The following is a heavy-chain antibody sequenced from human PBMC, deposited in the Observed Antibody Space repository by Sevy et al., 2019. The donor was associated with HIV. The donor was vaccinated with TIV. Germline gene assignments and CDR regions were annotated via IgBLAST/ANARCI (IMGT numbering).Heavy chain of an antibody. CDR1: GFTFGDYC. CDR3: TGWKGAQSIFDY. D-gene: IGHD1-1*01. CDR2: LKSKAHGGTL. J-gene: IGHJ4*02. V-gene: IGHV3-49*04. Sequence: GGSLRLSCTVSGFTFGDYCMSWVRQAPGKGLEWVAFLKSKAHGGTLDYAASVNGRLTISRNDSKNIAHLQMNDLRTDDTAIYYCTGWKGAQSIFDYWGQGALVTVSS.